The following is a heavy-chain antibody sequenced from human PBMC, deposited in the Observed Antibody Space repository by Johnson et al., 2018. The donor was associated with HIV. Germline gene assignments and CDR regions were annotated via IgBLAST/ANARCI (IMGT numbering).Heavy chain of an antibody. J-gene: IGHJ3*02. CDR3: AKERLFGFRNDAFDI. Sequence: QVQLVESGGGLIQPGGSLRLSCAASGFTVSSNYMNWVRQAPGKGLEWVAFIRYDGSNKYYADSVKGRFTTSRDNSKNTLYLQMNSLRAEDTAVYYCAKERLFGFRNDAFDIWGQGTMVTVSS. CDR1: GFTVSSNY. D-gene: IGHD3-16*01. V-gene: IGHV3-30*02. CDR2: IRYDGSNK.